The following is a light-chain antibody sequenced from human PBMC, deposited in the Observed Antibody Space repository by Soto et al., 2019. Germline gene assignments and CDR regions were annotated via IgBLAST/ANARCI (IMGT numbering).Light chain of an antibody. Sequence: DIQMTQSPSSRSASVGDRVTITCRATQSISIYLNWYQQKPGKAPKVLIYTASSLQSGVPSRFSGSGSGTDFTLTISSLQPEDFATYYCQQSYSTLGTFGQGTKVDIK. V-gene: IGKV1-39*01. J-gene: IGKJ1*01. CDR2: TAS. CDR3: QQSYSTLGT. CDR1: QSISIY.